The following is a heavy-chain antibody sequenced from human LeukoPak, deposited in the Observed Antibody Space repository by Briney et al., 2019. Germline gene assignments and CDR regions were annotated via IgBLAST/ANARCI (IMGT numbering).Heavy chain of an antibody. D-gene: IGHD4-11*01. Sequence: ASVKVSCKASGGTFSSYAISWVRQAPGQGLEWMGGFDPEDGETIYAQKFQGRVTMTEDTSTDTAYMELSSLRSEDTAVYYCATGGGTVTTGWFDPWGQGTLVTVSS. J-gene: IGHJ5*02. CDR3: ATGGGTVTTGWFDP. CDR2: FDPEDGET. V-gene: IGHV1-24*01. CDR1: GGTFSSYA.